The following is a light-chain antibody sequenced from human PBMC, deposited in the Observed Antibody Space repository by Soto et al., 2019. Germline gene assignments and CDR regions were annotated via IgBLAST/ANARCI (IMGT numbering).Light chain of an antibody. V-gene: IGLV2-14*01. CDR1: SSDIDAYDY. CDR3: FSYTTSSHHV. CDR2: ELN. Sequence: QSALTQPASLSGSPGQTITIACTGNSSDIDAYDYVSWSQQHPGKAPKLMNSELNKRPSGGSYGFYCCKSGNMAFLTISGLDVDDEADYFCFSYTTSSHHVFGTGTKVTVL. J-gene: IGLJ1*01.